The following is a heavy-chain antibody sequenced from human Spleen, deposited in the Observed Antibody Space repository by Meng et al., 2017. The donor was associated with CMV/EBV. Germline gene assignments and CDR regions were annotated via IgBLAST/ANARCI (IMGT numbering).Heavy chain of an antibody. CDR3: ARLSRGGDTSGYFDY. D-gene: IGHD3-22*01. CDR1: GFTFSNYA. CDR2: ISYDGSNK. V-gene: IGHV3-30-3*01. Sequence: GESLKISCAASGFTFSNYAIHWVRQAPGKGLEWVAVISYDGSNKYYADSVKGRFTISRDNSKNTLYLQMNSLRTEDTAVYYCARLSRGGDTSGYFDYWGQGTMVTVSS. J-gene: IGHJ4*02.